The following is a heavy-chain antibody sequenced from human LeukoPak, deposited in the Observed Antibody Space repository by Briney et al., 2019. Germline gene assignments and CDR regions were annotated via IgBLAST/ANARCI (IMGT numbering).Heavy chain of an antibody. CDR3: ARRDTAMPTDAFDI. J-gene: IGHJ3*02. CDR1: GYSFTSYW. V-gene: IGHV5-10-1*01. D-gene: IGHD5-18*01. Sequence: GESLKISCKGSGYSFTSYWISWVRQMPGKGLEWMGRIDPSDSYTNYSSSFQGHVTISADKSISTAYLQWSSLKASDTAMYYCARRDTAMPTDAFDIWGQGTMVTVSS. CDR2: IDPSDSYT.